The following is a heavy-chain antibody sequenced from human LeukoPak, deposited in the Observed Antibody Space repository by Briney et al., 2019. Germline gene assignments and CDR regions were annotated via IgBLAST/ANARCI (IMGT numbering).Heavy chain of an antibody. J-gene: IGHJ4*02. CDR2: MNPNSGNT. Sequence: ASVKVSCKASGYTFTSYDINWVRQATGQGLEWMGWMNPNSGNTGYAQKFQGRVTITRNTSISTAYMELSSLRSEDTAVYCCARGAGKIRPSDYWGQGTLVTVSS. CDR1: GYTFTSYD. CDR3: ARGAGKIRPSDY. V-gene: IGHV1-8*03.